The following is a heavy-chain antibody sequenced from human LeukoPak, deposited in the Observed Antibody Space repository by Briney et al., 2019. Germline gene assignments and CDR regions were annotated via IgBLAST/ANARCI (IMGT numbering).Heavy chain of an antibody. J-gene: IGHJ3*02. V-gene: IGHV3-21*04. Sequence: GGSLRLSCAASGFTFSSYEMNWVRQAPGKGLEWVSSISSSSSYIYDADSVKGRFTISRDNSKNTLYLQMNSLRAEDTAVYYCAKLPTYTMIVVVIASHAFDIWGQGTMVTVSS. D-gene: IGHD3-22*01. CDR2: ISSSSSYI. CDR1: GFTFSSYE. CDR3: AKLPTYTMIVVVIASHAFDI.